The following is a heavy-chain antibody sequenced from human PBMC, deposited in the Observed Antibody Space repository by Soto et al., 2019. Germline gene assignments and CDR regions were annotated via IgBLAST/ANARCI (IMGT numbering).Heavy chain of an antibody. V-gene: IGHV5-51*01. J-gene: IGHJ3*02. CDR2: IYPGDSDT. CDR1: GYSFTSYW. CDR3: ARPKRGSYYFDASDI. Sequence: PGESLKISCKGSGYSFTSYWIGWVRQMPGKGLEWMGIIYPGDSDTRYSPSFQGQVTISADKSISTAYLQWSSLKASDTAMYYCARPKRGSYYFDASDIWGQGIMVTVSS. D-gene: IGHD1-26*01.